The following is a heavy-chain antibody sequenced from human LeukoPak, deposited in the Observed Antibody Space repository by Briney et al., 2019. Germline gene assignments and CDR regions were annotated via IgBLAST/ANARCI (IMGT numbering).Heavy chain of an antibody. CDR2: INPNSGDT. D-gene: IGHD3-3*01. V-gene: IGHV1-2*02. CDR3: ARDFWSGNDAFAI. CDR1: GYTFTGYY. J-gene: IGHJ3*02. Sequence: SVKVSCKASGYTFTGYYMHWVRQAPGQGLGWMGWINPNSGDTNYAQKFQGRVTMTRDTSISTAYMDLSRLRSDDTAVYYCARDFWSGNDAFAIWGQGTMVTVSS.